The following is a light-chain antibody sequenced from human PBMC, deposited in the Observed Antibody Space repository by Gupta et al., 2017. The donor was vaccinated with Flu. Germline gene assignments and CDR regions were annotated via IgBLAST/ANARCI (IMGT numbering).Light chain of an antibody. CDR3: SSYTSSSTPV. V-gene: IGLV2-14*01. CDR2: EVS. Sequence: QSALTHPASVTVSPGQSITICCTGTSSDVGGYNYVSWYQQHPGKAPKLMIYEVSNRPSGVSNRFSGSKSGNTASLTISGLQAEDEADYYCSSYTSSSTPVFGTGTKVTVL. J-gene: IGLJ1*01. CDR1: SSDVGGYNY.